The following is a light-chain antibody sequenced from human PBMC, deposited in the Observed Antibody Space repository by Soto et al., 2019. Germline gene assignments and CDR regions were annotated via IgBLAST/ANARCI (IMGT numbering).Light chain of an antibody. CDR3: AAWDDSLSGVV. V-gene: IGLV1-47*01. CDR1: SSNIGSNY. J-gene: IGLJ3*02. Sequence: QLVLTEPPSASGTPGQRVTISCSGSSSNIGSNYVYWYQQLPGTAPKLLIYRNDQQPSGVPDRFSGSKSGTSASLAISGLRSDDEADYYCAAWDDSLSGVVFGGGTKLTVL. CDR2: RND.